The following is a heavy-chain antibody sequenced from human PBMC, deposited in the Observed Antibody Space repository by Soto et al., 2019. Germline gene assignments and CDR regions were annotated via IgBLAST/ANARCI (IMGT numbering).Heavy chain of an antibody. J-gene: IGHJ6*02. Sequence: ASVKVSCKASGYTFTGYYMHWVRQAPGQGLEWMGWINPNSGGTNYAQKFQGWVTMTRDTSISTAYMELSRLRSDDTAVYYCARSERGSGWYSGGAVYYYYGMDVWGQGTTVTVSS. D-gene: IGHD6-19*01. CDR1: GYTFTGYY. V-gene: IGHV1-2*04. CDR2: INPNSGGT. CDR3: ARSERGSGWYSGGAVYYYYGMDV.